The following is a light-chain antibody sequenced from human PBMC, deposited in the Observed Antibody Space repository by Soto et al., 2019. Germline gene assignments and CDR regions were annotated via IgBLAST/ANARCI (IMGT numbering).Light chain of an antibody. V-gene: IGKV1-39*01. Sequence: HMTQXPSSXSASXXXXVXXTCRASQTISNFLNWYQRRSGEAPKLLLYHVWTLQAGVPSRSSGSGSGTDFSLTISSQQAEDLGAYYCHQSFTRCITFGQGAR. CDR1: QTISNF. CDR2: HVW. J-gene: IGKJ5*01. CDR3: HQSFTRCIT.